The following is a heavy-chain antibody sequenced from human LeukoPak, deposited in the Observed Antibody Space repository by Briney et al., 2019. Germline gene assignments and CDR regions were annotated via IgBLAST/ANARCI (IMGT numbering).Heavy chain of an antibody. CDR2: ISSSGANT. V-gene: IGHV3-23*01. CDR3: AKGGHFDSSGFSLQY. Sequence: GGSLRLSCAASGFTFSNYAITWVRQAPGKGLEWVSTISSSGANTYYADSVRGRFTISRDNSKNTLYLQMNSLRAEDTAVYYWAKGGHFDSSGFSLQYWGQGTLVTVSS. CDR1: GFTFSNYA. J-gene: IGHJ1*01. D-gene: IGHD3-22*01.